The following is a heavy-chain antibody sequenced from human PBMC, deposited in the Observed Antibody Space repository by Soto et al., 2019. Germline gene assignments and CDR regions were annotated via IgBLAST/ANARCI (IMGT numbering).Heavy chain of an antibody. D-gene: IGHD3-9*01. V-gene: IGHV3-7*01. J-gene: IGHJ4*02. Sequence: EVQLVESGGGLVQPGGSLRLSCAASGFTFSSYWMSWVRQAPGKGLEWVANIKQDGSEKYYVDSVKGRFTISRDNAKNSLYLQMNSLRAEDTAVYYCARAWGYFDWLLSFDYWGQGTLVTVSS. CDR3: ARAWGYFDWLLSFDY. CDR2: IKQDGSEK. CDR1: GFTFSSYW.